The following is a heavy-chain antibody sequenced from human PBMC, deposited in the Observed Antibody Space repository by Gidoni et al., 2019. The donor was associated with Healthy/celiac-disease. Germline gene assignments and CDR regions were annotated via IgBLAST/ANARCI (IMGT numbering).Heavy chain of an antibody. D-gene: IGHD3-10*01. V-gene: IGHV3-48*03. CDR2: LSSSGSTI. CDR1: GFTFRSYE. CDR3: ARGGGSGSYFTYYFDY. J-gene: IGHJ4*02. Sequence: EVQLVESGGGLVQPGGSLRLSCAASGFTFRSYEMNWVRTAPGEGLEWVSYLSSSGSTIYYADSVKSRFTISRDNAKNSLYLQMNSLRAEDTAVYYCARGGGSGSYFTYYFDYWGQGTLVTVSS.